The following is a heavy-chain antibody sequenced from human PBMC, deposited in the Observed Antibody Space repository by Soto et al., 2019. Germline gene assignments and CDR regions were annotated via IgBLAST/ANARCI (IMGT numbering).Heavy chain of an antibody. D-gene: IGHD3-22*01. Sequence: EVQLLESGGGLVQPGGSLRLSCTASGFTFSSYWMSWVRQAPGKGLEWVANIKDDGSEKYYVDSVKGRFTISRDNAKDSLYLQMNSLRAEDTAVYYCARDSVRGYYDSSGYSTALDYWGQGTLVPVSS. V-gene: IGHV3-7*01. CDR2: IKDDGSEK. CDR3: ARDSVRGYYDSSGYSTALDY. CDR1: GFTFSSYW. J-gene: IGHJ4*02.